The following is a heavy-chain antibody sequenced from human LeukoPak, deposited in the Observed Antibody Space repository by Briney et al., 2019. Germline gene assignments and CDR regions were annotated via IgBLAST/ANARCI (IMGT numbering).Heavy chain of an antibody. CDR3: ARDSIVETYYYDSSGYYSDY. V-gene: IGHV3-11*01. CDR1: GFTFSDYY. CDR2: ISSSGSTI. D-gene: IGHD3-22*01. Sequence: PGGSLRLSCAASGFTFSDYYMSWIRQAPGKGLEWVSYISSSGSTIYYADSVKGRFTISRDNAKNSLYLQMNSLRAEDTAVYYCARDSIVETYYYDSSGYYSDYWGQGTLVTVSS. J-gene: IGHJ4*02.